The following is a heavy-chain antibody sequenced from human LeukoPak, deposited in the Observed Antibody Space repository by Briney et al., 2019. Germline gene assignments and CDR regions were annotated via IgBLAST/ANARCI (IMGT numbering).Heavy chain of an antibody. V-gene: IGHV3-64*02. CDR1: GFTFSTYA. J-gene: IGHJ4*02. D-gene: IGHD2-2*01. CDR3: ARWGSTSCYDY. CDR2: IGTNGDST. Sequence: GSLRLSCAASGFTFSTYAMHWVRQAPGKGLEYVSAIGTNGDSTYYADSVKGRFTISRGNSKNTLFLQMGSLRADDMAVYYCARWGSTSCYDYWGQGTLVTVSS.